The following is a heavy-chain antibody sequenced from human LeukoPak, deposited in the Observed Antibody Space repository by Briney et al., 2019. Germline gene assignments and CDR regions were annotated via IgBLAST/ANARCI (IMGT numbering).Heavy chain of an antibody. D-gene: IGHD3-22*01. J-gene: IGHJ4*02. CDR1: GGSISSYY. Sequence: SETLSLTCTVSGGSISSYYWSWIRQPPGKGLEWIGYIYYSGSTNYNPSLKSRVTISVDTSKNQFSLKLSYVTAADTAVYYCARVRANYYDSSGYLLDYWGQGTLVTVSS. CDR2: IYYSGST. V-gene: IGHV4-59*01. CDR3: ARVRANYYDSSGYLLDY.